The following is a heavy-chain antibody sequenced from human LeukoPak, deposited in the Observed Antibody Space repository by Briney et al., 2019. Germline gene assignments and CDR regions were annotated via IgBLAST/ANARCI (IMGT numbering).Heavy chain of an antibody. CDR3: ARLPYYYDSSGYYLNAFDI. Sequence: SETLSLTCTVSGGSISSSSYYWSWIRQPPGKGLEWIGYIYYSGSTNYNPSLKSRVTISVDTSKNQFSLKLSSVTAADTAVYYCARLPYYYDSSGYYLNAFDIWGQGTMVTVSS. V-gene: IGHV4-61*01. CDR2: IYYSGST. J-gene: IGHJ3*02. CDR1: GGSISSSSYY. D-gene: IGHD3-22*01.